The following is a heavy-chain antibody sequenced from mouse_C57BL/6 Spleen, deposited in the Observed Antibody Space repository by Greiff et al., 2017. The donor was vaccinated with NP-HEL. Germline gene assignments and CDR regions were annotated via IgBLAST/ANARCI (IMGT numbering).Heavy chain of an antibody. Sequence: VQLQQPGAELVMPGASVKLSCKASGYTFTSYWMHWVKQRPGQGLEWIGEIDPSDSYTNYNQKFKGKSTLTVDKSSSTAYMQLSSLTSEDSAVYYCALLLDDVWGTGTTVTVSS. CDR2: IDPSDSYT. V-gene: IGHV1-69*01. D-gene: IGHD1-1*01. CDR1: GYTFTSYW. J-gene: IGHJ1*03. CDR3: ALLLDDV.